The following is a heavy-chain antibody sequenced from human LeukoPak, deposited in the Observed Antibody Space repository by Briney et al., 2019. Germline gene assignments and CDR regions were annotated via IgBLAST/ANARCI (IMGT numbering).Heavy chain of an antibody. CDR2: INHSGST. J-gene: IGHJ6*03. CDR1: GGSFSGYY. D-gene: IGHD3-10*01. Sequence: SETLSLTCAVYGGSFSGYYWSWIRQPPGKGLEWIGEINHSGSTNYNPSLKSRVTISVNTSKNQFSLKLSSVTAADTAVYYCARHPGAYGSGSYRGYYYYMDVWGKGTTVTVSS. V-gene: IGHV4-34*01. CDR3: ARHPGAYGSGSYRGYYYYMDV.